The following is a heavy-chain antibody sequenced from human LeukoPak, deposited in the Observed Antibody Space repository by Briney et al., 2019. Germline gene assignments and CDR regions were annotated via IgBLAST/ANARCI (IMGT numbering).Heavy chain of an antibody. D-gene: IGHD3-22*01. CDR1: GGSFSGYY. Sequence: PSETLSLTCAVYGGSFSGYYWSWIRQPPGKGLEWIGEINHSGSTNYNPSLKSRVTISVDTSKNQFSLKLSSVTAADTAVYYCARVPEYYYDSSGYYDLGDAFDIWGQGTMVTVSS. CDR2: INHSGST. J-gene: IGHJ3*02. CDR3: ARVPEYYYDSSGYYDLGDAFDI. V-gene: IGHV4-34*01.